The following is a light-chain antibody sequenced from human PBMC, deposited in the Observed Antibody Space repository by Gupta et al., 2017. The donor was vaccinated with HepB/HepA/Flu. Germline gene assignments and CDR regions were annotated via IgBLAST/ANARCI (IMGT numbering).Light chain of an antibody. CDR2: AAS. CDR1: QSISTY. V-gene: IGKV1-39*01. CDR3: QQIYNTPRT. Sequence: DIQMTQSPSSLSASVGDRVIITCRASQSISTYVNWFQQKPGKAPKLLIYAASSLQSGVPSMFSGSGSGTDFTLTISNLQPEEFATYYCQQIYNTPRTFGQGTKVEIK. J-gene: IGKJ1*01.